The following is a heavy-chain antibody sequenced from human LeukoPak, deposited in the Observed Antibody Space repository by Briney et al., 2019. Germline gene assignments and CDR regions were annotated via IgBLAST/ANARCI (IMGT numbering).Heavy chain of an antibody. Sequence: GGSLRLSCAASGFTFSRNSMNWVRQAPGKGLEWVSGITSRSTTYYADSVKGRFTISRDNSKNMVWLQINSPTAEDTATYYCAKDGNWARFEDWGQGTLVTVSS. V-gene: IGHV3-23*01. CDR2: ITSRSTT. CDR3: AKDGNWARFED. CDR1: GFTFSRNS. D-gene: IGHD7-27*01. J-gene: IGHJ4*02.